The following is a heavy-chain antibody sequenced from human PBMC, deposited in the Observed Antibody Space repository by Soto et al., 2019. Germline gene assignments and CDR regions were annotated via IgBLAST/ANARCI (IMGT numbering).Heavy chain of an antibody. D-gene: IGHD3-3*01. CDR1: GGTFSSYA. Sequence: SVKVSCKGSGGTFSSYAISWVRQAPGQGLEWMGGIIPIFGTANYAQKFQGRVTITADESTSTAYMELSSLRSEDTAVYYCARGDPPPRXLRFLEWPRAYYYGMDVWGQGTTVTVSS. CDR3: ARGDPPPRXLRFLEWPRAYYYGMDV. V-gene: IGHV1-69*13. CDR2: IIPIFGTA. J-gene: IGHJ6*02.